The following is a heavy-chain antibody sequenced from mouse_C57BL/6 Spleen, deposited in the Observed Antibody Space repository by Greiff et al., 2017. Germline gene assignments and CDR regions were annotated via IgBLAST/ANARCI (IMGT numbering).Heavy chain of an antibody. J-gene: IGHJ4*01. V-gene: IGHV1-15*01. CDR2: IDPETGGN. CDR3: TRGSDDAGYAMDY. CDR1: GYTFTDYE. Sequence: VQLQQSGAELVRPGASVTLSCKASGYTFTDYEMHWVKQTPVHGLEWIGAIDPETGGNAYTQNFKGKAILNADKSASTTYMGLHSLTSEDSAVDYCTRGSDDAGYAMDYWGQGTSVTVSS. D-gene: IGHD2-12*01.